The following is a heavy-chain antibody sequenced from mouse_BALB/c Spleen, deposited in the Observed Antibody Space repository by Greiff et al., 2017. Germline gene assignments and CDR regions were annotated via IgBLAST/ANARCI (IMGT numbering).Heavy chain of an antibody. CDR3: ADYYGSSYGFAY. CDR2: IYPGSGNT. V-gene: IGHV1-63*01. J-gene: IGHJ3*01. CDR1: GYAFTNYW. Sequence: QVQLQQSGAELVRPGTSVKISCKASGYAFTNYWLGWVKQRPGHGLEWIGDIYPGSGNTYYNEKFKGKATLTADKSSSTAYMQLSSLTSEDSAVYFCADYYGSSYGFAYWGQGTLVTVSA. D-gene: IGHD1-1*01.